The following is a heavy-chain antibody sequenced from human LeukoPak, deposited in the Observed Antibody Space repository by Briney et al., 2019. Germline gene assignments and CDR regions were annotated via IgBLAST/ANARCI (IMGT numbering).Heavy chain of an antibody. CDR3: ARHLSYGDYGDY. V-gene: IGHV4-34*01. CDR2: INHSGST. Sequence: KTSETLSLTCAVYGGSFSGYYWSWIRQPPGKGLEWIGEINHSGSTNYNPSLKSRVTISVDTSKNQFSLKLSSVTAADTAVYYCARHLSYGDYGDYWGQGTLVTVSS. D-gene: IGHD4-17*01. CDR1: GGSFSGYY. J-gene: IGHJ4*02.